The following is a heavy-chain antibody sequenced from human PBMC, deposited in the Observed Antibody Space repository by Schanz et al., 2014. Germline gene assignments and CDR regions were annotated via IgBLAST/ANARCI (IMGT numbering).Heavy chain of an antibody. D-gene: IGHD3-10*01. V-gene: IGHV1-18*01. CDR2: ISAQTGDT. J-gene: IGHJ6*02. CDR3: ARDPIFSIVRGVIIDSYYYGLDV. CDR1: GYTFTAYG. Sequence: VQSVHSGTEVQKLGASVKVSCQTSGYTFTAYGISWVRQAPGQGLEWIGWISAQTGDTRYAQKMQGRATMTRDVTSTTAFYELRSLRYDDTAVYYCARDPIFSIVRGVIIDSYYYGLDVWGQGTTVTVSS.